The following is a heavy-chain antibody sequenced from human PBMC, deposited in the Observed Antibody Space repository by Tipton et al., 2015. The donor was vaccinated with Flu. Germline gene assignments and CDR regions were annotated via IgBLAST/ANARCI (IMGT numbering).Heavy chain of an antibody. CDR2: IYPGDSDT. Sequence: QLVQSGAEVKKPGESLKIACKGSGYRFTSYWIAWVRQMSGKGLEWMGMIYPGDSDTRYSPSFQGQVTISVDKSISTAYLQWSRLKASDTALYYRVRHSNSSAWYWGQGTLVTVSS. D-gene: IGHD6-19*01. V-gene: IGHV5-51*01. CDR1: GYRFTSYW. CDR3: VRHSNSSAWY. J-gene: IGHJ4*02.